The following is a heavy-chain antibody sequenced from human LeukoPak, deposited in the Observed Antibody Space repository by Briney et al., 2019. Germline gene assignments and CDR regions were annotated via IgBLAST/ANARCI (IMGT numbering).Heavy chain of an antibody. J-gene: IGHJ5*02. D-gene: IGHD2-2*02. Sequence: ASVKVSCKASGYTFTGYYMHWVRQAPGQGLEWMGWINPNSGGTNYAQKFQGRVTMTRDTSISTAYMELSRLRSDDTAVYYCARDRVVVVPAAIEDGDWFYPWGQGTLVTVSS. CDR3: ARDRVVVVPAAIEDGDWFYP. V-gene: IGHV1-2*02. CDR1: GYTFTGYY. CDR2: INPNSGGT.